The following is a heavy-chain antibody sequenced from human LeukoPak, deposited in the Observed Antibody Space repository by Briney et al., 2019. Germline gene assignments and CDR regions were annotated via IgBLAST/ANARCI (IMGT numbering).Heavy chain of an antibody. CDR1: GYTFTSYD. J-gene: IGHJ6*03. CDR2: MNPNSGNT. V-gene: IGHV1-8*03. D-gene: IGHD2-2*02. CDR3: ARDFGDIVVVPAAIGGYYYMDV. Sequence: ASVKVSCKASGYTFTSYDINWVRQATGQGLEWMGWMNPNSGNTGYAQKFQGRVTITRNTSISTAYMELSSLRSEDTAVYYCARDFGDIVVVPAAIGGYYYMDVWGKGTTVTVSS.